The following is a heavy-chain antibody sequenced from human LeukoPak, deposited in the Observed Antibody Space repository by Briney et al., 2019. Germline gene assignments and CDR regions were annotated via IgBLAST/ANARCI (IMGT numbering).Heavy chain of an antibody. CDR2: IYYSGST. Sequence: PSETLSLTCTVSGGSISSSSYYWGWIRQPPGKGLEWIGSIYYSGSTYYNPSLKSRVTISVDTSKNQFSLKLSSVTAADTAVYYCARQLAVAGVILSWYFDLWGRGTLVTVSS. CDR1: GGSISSSSYY. D-gene: IGHD6-19*01. J-gene: IGHJ2*01. CDR3: ARQLAVAGVILSWYFDL. V-gene: IGHV4-39*01.